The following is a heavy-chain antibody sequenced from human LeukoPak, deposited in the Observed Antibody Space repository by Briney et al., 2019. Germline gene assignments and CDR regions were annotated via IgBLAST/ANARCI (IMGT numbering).Heavy chain of an antibody. D-gene: IGHD3-3*01. J-gene: IGHJ4*02. CDR1: GFTFSSYW. CDR2: INCDGSST. V-gene: IGHV3-74*01. Sequence: GGSLRLSCAASGFTFSSYWMHWVRQAPGKGLVWVSRINCDGSSTSYADSVKGRFTISRDNAKNTLYLQMNSLRAEDTAVYYCARALGDYFDYWGQGTLVTVSS. CDR3: ARALGDYFDY.